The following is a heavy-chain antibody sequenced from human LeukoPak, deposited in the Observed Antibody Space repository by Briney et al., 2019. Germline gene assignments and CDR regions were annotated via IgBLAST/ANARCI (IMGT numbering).Heavy chain of an antibody. V-gene: IGHV3-30*18. J-gene: IGHJ4*02. CDR2: ISYDGSNK. Sequence: GGSLRLSCAASGFTFSSYGMHWVRQAPGKGLEWVALISYDGSNKYYADSVKGRFTISRDNSKNTLYLQMNSLRAEDTAVYYCAKDSAPYCSGGRCYGKLRDPDYYFDYWGQGTLVTVSS. CDR1: GFTFSSYG. D-gene: IGHD2-15*01. CDR3: AKDSAPYCSGGRCYGKLRDPDYYFDY.